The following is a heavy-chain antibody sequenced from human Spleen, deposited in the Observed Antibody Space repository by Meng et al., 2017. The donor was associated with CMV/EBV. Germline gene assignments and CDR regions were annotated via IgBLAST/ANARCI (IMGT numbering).Heavy chain of an antibody. D-gene: IGHD6-13*01. CDR1: GGTFSSYA. CDR2: IIPIFGTA. Sequence: KASGGTFSSYALSWVRQAPGQGLEWMGGIIPIFGTANYAPKFQGRVTIATDESTSTAYMELSSLRSDDTAVYYCATEGGAAAAFDYWGQGTLVTVSS. J-gene: IGHJ4*02. V-gene: IGHV1-69*05. CDR3: ATEGGAAAAFDY.